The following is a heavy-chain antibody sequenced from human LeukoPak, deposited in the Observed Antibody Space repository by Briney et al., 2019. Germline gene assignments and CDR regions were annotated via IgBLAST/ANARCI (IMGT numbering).Heavy chain of an antibody. Sequence: SETPSLTCTVSGGSISSSSYYWGWIRQPPGKGLEWIGSIYYSGSTYYNPSLKSRVTISVDTSKNQFSLKLSSVTAADTAVYYCARANIVATIWAYWGQGTLVTVSS. V-gene: IGHV4-39*01. D-gene: IGHD5-12*01. CDR2: IYYSGST. CDR1: GGSISSSSYY. J-gene: IGHJ4*02. CDR3: ARANIVATIWAY.